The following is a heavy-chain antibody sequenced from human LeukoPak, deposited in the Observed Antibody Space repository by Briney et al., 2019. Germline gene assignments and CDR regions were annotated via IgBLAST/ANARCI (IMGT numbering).Heavy chain of an antibody. CDR3: TRRLTQYDCFDP. Sequence: SQTLSLTCAISGDSVSSNSVTWNWIRQSPSRGLEWLGRTYYRSTWYNDYAVSVRGRITVNPDTSKNQFSLHLSSVTPEDTAVYYCTRRLTQYDCFDPWGQGILVTVSS. CDR2: TYYRSTWYN. J-gene: IGHJ5*02. CDR1: GDSVSSNSVT. V-gene: IGHV6-1*01. D-gene: IGHD2-2*01.